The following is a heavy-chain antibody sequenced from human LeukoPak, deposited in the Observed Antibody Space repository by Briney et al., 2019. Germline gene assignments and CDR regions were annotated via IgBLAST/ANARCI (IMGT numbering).Heavy chain of an antibody. D-gene: IGHD6-6*01. V-gene: IGHV3-7*05. CDR2: IKQDGSEE. J-gene: IGHJ6*02. CDR1: GFTFSSYW. Sequence: PGGSLRLSCAASGFTFSSYWMSWVRQAPGRGLEWVANIKQDGSEEVYVGSVEGRFTISRDNAKNSLFLQMNTLRAEDTAVYYCARDPYSSTWSYGMDVWGQGTTVTVSS. CDR3: ARDPYSSTWSYGMDV.